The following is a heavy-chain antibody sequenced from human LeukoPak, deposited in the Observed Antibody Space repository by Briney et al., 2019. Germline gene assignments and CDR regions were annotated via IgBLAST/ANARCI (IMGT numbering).Heavy chain of an antibody. V-gene: IGHV3-30*18. CDR1: GFTFSSYG. D-gene: IGHD5-18*01. CDR3: AKGARTAMVREGFDY. CDR2: ISYDGSNK. J-gene: IGHJ4*02. Sequence: GGSLRLSCAASGFTFSSYGMHWVRQAPGKGLEWVAVISYDGSNKYYADSVKGRFTISRDNSKNTLYLQMNSLRAEDTAVYYCAKGARTAMVREGFDYWGQGTLVTVSS.